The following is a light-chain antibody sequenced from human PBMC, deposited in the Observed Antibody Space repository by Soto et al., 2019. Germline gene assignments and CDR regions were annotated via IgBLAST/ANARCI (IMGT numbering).Light chain of an antibody. CDR2: DVS. Sequence: QSVLTQPASVSGSPGQSITISCTGTSSDVGGYNYVSWYQQHPGKAPKLMIYDVSNRPSGFSNRFSDSKSGNTASLTISGLQAEDEADYYCSSYTSSSTYVFGTGTKLTVL. CDR3: SSYTSSSTYV. V-gene: IGLV2-14*01. J-gene: IGLJ1*01. CDR1: SSDVGGYNY.